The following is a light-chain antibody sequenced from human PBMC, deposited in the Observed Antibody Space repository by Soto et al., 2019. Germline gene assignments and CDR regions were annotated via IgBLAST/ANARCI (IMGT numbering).Light chain of an antibody. CDR2: AAS. CDR3: QQLSTYPST. CDR1: QGIGSY. Sequence: IQLTQSPSSLSASVGDRVTITCGASQGIGSYLAWYQQKPGEAPKLLIFAASTLQSGVPSRFSGSGSGTDFTLTISSLQAEDFATYYCQQLSTYPSTFGGGTKVEIK. J-gene: IGKJ4*01. V-gene: IGKV1-9*01.